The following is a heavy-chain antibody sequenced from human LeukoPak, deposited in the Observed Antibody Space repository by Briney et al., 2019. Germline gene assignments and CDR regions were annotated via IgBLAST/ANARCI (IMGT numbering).Heavy chain of an antibody. CDR3: ANPSYSSGWYYFDY. D-gene: IGHD6-19*01. Sequence: GGSLRLSCAASGFTFSSYAMSWVRQAPGEGLEWVSAISGSGGSTYYAASVKGRFTISRDNSKNTLYLQMNSLRAEDTAVYYCANPSYSSGWYYFDYWGQGTLVTVSS. CDR2: ISGSGGST. V-gene: IGHV3-23*01. J-gene: IGHJ4*02. CDR1: GFTFSSYA.